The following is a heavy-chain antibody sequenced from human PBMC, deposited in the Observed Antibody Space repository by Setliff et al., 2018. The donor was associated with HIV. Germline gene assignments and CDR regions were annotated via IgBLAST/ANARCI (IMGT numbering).Heavy chain of an antibody. V-gene: IGHV4-39*01. CDR3: ARGDHRIIAAAGSGWFDP. CDR2: ISYSGTT. J-gene: IGHJ5*02. D-gene: IGHD6-13*01. CDR1: GGSISTRSPYY. Sequence: PSETLSLTCSVSGGSISTRSPYYWGWIRQPPGKGLEWIGSISYSGTTYYNPSLKSRVTISVDTSNNQFFLKLTSVTVADTAAYYCARGDHRIIAAAGSGWFDPWGQGTLVTVSS.